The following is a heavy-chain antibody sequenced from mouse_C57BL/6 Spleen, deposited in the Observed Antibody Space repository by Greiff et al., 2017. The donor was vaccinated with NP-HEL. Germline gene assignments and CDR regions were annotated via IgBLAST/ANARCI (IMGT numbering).Heavy chain of an antibody. CDR1: GYSITSGYY. D-gene: IGHD2-4*01. V-gene: IGHV3-6*01. Sequence: EVQLVESGPGLVKPSQSLSLTCSVTGYSITSGYYWNWIRQFPGNKLEWMGYISYDGSNNYNPSLKNRISITRDTSKNQFFLKLNSVTTEDTATDYCARGGFYDYDAPFDYWGQGTTLTVSS. J-gene: IGHJ2*01. CDR3: ARGGFYDYDAPFDY. CDR2: ISYDGSN.